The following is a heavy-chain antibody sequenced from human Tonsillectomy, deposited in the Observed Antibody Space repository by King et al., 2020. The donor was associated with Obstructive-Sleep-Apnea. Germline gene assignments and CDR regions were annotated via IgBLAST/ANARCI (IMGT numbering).Heavy chain of an antibody. D-gene: IGHD6-19*01. J-gene: IGHJ4*02. V-gene: IGHV4-39*07. CDR1: GGSISSSYYY. Sequence: LQLQESGPGLVKPSETLSLTCTVSGGSISSSYYYWGWIRQPPGKGLEWIGNIYYSVSTYYNPSLNSRVTISVDTTKNQFSLKLSSVTAADTAVYYCARDVADWGQGTLVTVSS. CDR2: IYYSVST. CDR3: ARDVAD.